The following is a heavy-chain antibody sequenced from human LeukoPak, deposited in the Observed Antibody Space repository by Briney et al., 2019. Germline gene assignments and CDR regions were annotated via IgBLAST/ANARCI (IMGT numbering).Heavy chain of an antibody. CDR1: GDTFTTYG. V-gene: IGHV1-18*01. D-gene: IGHD2-8*01. J-gene: IGHJ4*02. CDR3: ARDHGSMDC. CDR2: ISTYINYT. Sequence: ASVKLSCKASGDTFTTYGISWVRQAPGQGLEWMGWISTYINYTHYVPKFQGRVTMTTDTSTSTAYMELRSLESDDTAVYYCARDHGSMDCWGQGTLVTVSS.